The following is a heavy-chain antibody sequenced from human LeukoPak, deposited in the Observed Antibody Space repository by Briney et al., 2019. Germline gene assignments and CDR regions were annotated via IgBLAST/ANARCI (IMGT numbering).Heavy chain of an antibody. CDR3: ARARGDSSGYWDY. CDR2: TYYRSKWYN. J-gene: IGHJ4*02. D-gene: IGHD3-22*01. Sequence: SQTLSLTCAISGDSVSSRSAAWNWVRQSPSRGLEWLGGTYYRSKWYNDYAVSVKSRITVNPDTSKNQFSLHLNSVTPEDTAVYYCARARGDSSGYWDYWGQGTLVTVSS. CDR1: GDSVSSRSAA. V-gene: IGHV6-1*01.